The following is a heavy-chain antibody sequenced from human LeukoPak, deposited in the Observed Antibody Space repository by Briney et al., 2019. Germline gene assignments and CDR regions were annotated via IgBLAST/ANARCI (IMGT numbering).Heavy chain of an antibody. D-gene: IGHD2-2*01. Sequence: ASVTVSCKASGYTFTIYGISWVRQAPGQGLEWMGWISAYNGNTNYAQKLQGRVTMTTDTSTSTAYMELRSLRSDDTAVYYCAAHPHCSSTSCYPYYYYYYMDVWGKGTTVTVSS. CDR3: AAHPHCSSTSCYPYYYYYYMDV. CDR1: GYTFTIYG. J-gene: IGHJ6*03. V-gene: IGHV1-18*01. CDR2: ISAYNGNT.